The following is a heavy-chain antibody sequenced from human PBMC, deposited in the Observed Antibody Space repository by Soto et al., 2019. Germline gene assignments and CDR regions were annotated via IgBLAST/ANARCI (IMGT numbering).Heavy chain of an antibody. CDR1: GGSISSGGYS. J-gene: IGHJ4*02. CDR3: ARDGYGFDY. Sequence: TLSLTCAVSGGSISSGGYSWSWIRQPPGKGLEWIGYIYHSGSTYYNPSLRSRVTISVDRSKNQFSLKLSSVTAADTAVYYCARDGYGFDYWGQGTLVTVSS. V-gene: IGHV4-30-2*01. D-gene: IGHD5-12*01. CDR2: IYHSGST.